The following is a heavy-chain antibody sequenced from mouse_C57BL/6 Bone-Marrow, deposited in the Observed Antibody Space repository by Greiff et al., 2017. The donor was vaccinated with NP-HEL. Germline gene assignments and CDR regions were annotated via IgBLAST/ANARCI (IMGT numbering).Heavy chain of an antibody. CDR3: ARGGFWIAY. V-gene: IGHV1-69*01. Sequence: VKLQQPGAELVMPGASVKLSCKASGYTFTSYWMHWVKQRPGQGLEWIGEIDPSDSYTNYNQKFKGKSTLTVDKSSSTAYMQLSSLTSEDSAVYYCARGGFWIAYWGQGTLVTVSA. J-gene: IGHJ3*01. CDR1: GYTFTSYW. D-gene: IGHD3-1*01. CDR2: IDPSDSYT.